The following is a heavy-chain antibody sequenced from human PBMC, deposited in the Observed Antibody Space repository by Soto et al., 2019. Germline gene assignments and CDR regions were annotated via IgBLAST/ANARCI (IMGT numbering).Heavy chain of an antibody. Sequence: SETLSLTCTVSGGSVSSGSYYWGWIRQPPGKGLEWIGYIYYSGSTNYNPSLKSRVTISVDTSKSQFSLKLSSVTAADTAVYYCARDPSLAAGSYFDYWGQGTLVTVSS. CDR2: IYYSGST. CDR1: GGSVSSGSYY. D-gene: IGHD6-13*01. V-gene: IGHV4-61*01. J-gene: IGHJ4*02. CDR3: ARDPSLAAGSYFDY.